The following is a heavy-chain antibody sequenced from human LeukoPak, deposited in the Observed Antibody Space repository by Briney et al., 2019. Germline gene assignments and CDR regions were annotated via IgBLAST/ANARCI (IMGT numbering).Heavy chain of an antibody. CDR1: GYSFTSYW. CDR2: IYPGDSDT. D-gene: IGHD6-6*01. CDR3: ARHGTAYSSSSWFDP. V-gene: IGHV5-51*01. Sequence: GESLKISCEGSGYSFTSYWIGWVRQLPGKGLERMGIIYPGDSDTRYSPSFQGQVTISADKSISTAYLQWSSLKASDTAMYYCARHGTAYSSSSWFDPWGQGTLVTVSS. J-gene: IGHJ5*02.